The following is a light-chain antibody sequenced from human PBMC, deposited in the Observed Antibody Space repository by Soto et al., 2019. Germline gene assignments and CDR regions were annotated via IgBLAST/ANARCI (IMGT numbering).Light chain of an antibody. CDR1: QSVSSSY. J-gene: IGKJ1*01. CDR3: QLYGSSPWT. V-gene: IGKV3-20*01. Sequence: EIVLTQSPGTLSLSPGERATLSCRASQSVSSSYLAWYQQKPGQAPRHLIYGAYSRAIGIPDRFSGSGSGTDFTLTISRLEPEDFAVYYCQLYGSSPWTFGQGTKVEIK. CDR2: GAY.